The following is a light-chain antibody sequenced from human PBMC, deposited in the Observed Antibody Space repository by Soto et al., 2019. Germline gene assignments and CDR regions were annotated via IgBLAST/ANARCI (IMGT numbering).Light chain of an antibody. Sequence: QSVLTQSPSVFGAPGQGVTISCTGAGSNIGAGYDVHWYQQLPGTAPKLLIYGNSNRPSGVPDRFSGSKSGTSASLAITGLQAEDEADYYCQSYDSSLSGSVFGGGTKLTVL. V-gene: IGLV1-40*01. J-gene: IGLJ2*01. CDR3: QSYDSSLSGSV. CDR1: GSNIGAGYD. CDR2: GNS.